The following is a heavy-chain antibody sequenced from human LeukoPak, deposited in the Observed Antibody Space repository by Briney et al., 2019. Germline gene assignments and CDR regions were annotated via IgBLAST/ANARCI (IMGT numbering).Heavy chain of an antibody. J-gene: IGHJ4*02. V-gene: IGHV3-7*01. CDR1: GLTFSSSW. D-gene: IGHD5-18*01. CDR3: ARDLAYSRLDY. CDR2: INPDGNKK. Sequence: GGSLRLSCAVSGLTFSSSWMDWVRQAPGKGREWVASINPDGNKKYSADSVKGRFTISRDNAENSLYLQMDSLRVEDTAFYYCARDLAYSRLDYWGQGMLDTVSS.